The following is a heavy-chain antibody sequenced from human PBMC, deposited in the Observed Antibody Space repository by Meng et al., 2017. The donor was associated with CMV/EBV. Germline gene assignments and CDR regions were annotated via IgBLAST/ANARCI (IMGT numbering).Heavy chain of an antibody. CDR2: IYWDDDK. CDR3: AHRGSYGYHGY. D-gene: IGHD5-18*01. J-gene: IGHJ4*02. V-gene: IGHV2-5*02. CDR1: GFSLSTSGVG. Sequence: ITFSATGPSPVKPLPAPPLTFTFSGFSLSTSGVGVGWRRQTPVKALEWLALIYWDDDKRYSPSLKSRLTITRDTSKNQVVLTMTNMDPVGTATYYCAHRGSYGYHGYWGQGTLVTVSS.